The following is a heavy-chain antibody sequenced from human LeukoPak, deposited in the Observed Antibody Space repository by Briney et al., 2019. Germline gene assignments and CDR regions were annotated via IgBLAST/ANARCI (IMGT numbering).Heavy chain of an antibody. CDR3: ARGNEGYFDY. CDR1: GYTFTGYY. V-gene: IGHV1-2*02. J-gene: IGHJ4*02. Sequence: ASVKVSCKASGYTFTGYYMHWVRQAPGQGLEWMGWINPNSGGTNYEQKFQGRVTMTRNTSISTAYMELSSLRSEDTAVYYCARGNEGYFDYWGQGTLVTVSS. CDR2: INPNSGGT.